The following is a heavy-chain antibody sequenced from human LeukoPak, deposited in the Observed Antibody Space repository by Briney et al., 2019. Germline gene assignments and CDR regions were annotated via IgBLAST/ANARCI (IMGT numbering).Heavy chain of an antibody. V-gene: IGHV4-39*01. J-gene: IGHJ6*03. CDR1: GGSIISSSYY. Sequence: SETLSLTCTVSGGSIISSSYYWGWIRQPPGKGLEWIGSIYYSGSTYYNPSLKSRVTISVDTSKNQFSLKLSSVTAADTAVYYCALGGHLYDTLTRYRGYYYYYYMDVWGKGTTVTVSS. CDR3: ALGGHLYDTLTRYRGYYYYYYMDV. CDR2: IYYSGST. D-gene: IGHD3-9*01.